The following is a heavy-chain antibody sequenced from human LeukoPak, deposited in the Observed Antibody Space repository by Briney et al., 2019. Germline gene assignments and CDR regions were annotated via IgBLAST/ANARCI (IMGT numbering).Heavy chain of an antibody. CDR1: GGSFRSSSYY. CDR2: VYYSGST. D-gene: IGHD6-6*01. V-gene: IGHV4-39*07. J-gene: IGHJ4*02. CDR3: ARVIAGRDFDY. Sequence: SETLSLTCTVSGGSFRSSSYYWGWIRQPPGKGLEWIGSVYYSGSTYYNQSLKSRVTISVDTSKNQFSLKLSSVTAADTAVYYCARVIAGRDFDYWGQGTLVTVSS.